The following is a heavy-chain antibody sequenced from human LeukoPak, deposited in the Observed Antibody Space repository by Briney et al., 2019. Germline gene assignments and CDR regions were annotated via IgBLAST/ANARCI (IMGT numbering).Heavy chain of an antibody. D-gene: IGHD5-18*01. V-gene: IGHV3-30*18. Sequence: PGRSLRLSCTASGFTFSNYGMHWVRQAPGKGLEWVAVISYDGSNKYYGDSLKGRFTISRDNSKNTLYLQMNNLRAEDTAVYYCAKVCRYSYGLVYSYYGMDVWGQGTTVTVSS. CDR1: GFTFSNYG. CDR2: ISYDGSNK. CDR3: AKVCRYSYGLVYSYYGMDV. J-gene: IGHJ6*02.